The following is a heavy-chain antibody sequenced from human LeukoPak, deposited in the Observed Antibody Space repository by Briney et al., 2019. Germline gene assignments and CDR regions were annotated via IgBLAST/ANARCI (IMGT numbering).Heavy chain of an antibody. V-gene: IGHV4-34*01. CDR1: GGSISSYY. CDR2: INHSGST. CDR3: ARGGGSYDFWSGYYPLNY. J-gene: IGHJ4*02. D-gene: IGHD3-3*01. Sequence: SETLSLTCTVSGGSISSYYWSWIRQPPGKGLEWIGEINHSGSTNYNPSLKSRVTISVDTSKNQFSLKLSSVTAADTAVYYCARGGGSYDFWSGYYPLNYWGQGTLVTVSS.